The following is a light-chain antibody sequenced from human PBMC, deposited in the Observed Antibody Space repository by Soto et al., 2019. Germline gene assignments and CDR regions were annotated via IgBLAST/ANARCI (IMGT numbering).Light chain of an antibody. CDR1: QRLTNA. CDR3: QQHISYPRT. V-gene: IGKV1-5*03. J-gene: IGKJ1*01. Sequence: DIQMTQSPSTLSASVGDRVIITCRASQRLTNALVWYQQKPGKAPNLLICKASNLASGVPLRFSGSGYGTVFTLTISSLQPEDFATYYCQQHISYPRTFGQGTKVEIK. CDR2: KAS.